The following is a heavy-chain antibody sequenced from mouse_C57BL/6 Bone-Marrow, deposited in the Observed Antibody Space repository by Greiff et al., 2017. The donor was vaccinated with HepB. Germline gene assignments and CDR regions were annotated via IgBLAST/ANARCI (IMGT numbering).Heavy chain of an antibody. J-gene: IGHJ2*01. Sequence: EVNLVESGGGLVQPGGSLSLSCAASGFTFTDYYMSWVRQPPGKALEWLGFIRNKANGYTTEYSASVKGRFTISRDNSQSILYLQMNALRAEDSATYYCARLRDRFFDYWGQGTTLTVSS. CDR3: ARLRDRFFDY. CDR1: GFTFTDYY. CDR2: IRNKANGYTT. V-gene: IGHV7-3*01.